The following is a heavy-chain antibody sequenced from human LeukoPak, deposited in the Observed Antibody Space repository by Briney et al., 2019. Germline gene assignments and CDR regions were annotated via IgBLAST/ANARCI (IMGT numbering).Heavy chain of an antibody. CDR2: ISGDGGSI. CDR3: AKEDYSSSWYALDY. J-gene: IGHJ4*02. Sequence: PGGSLRLSCAASGFTFDDYAIYWVRQGPGKGLEWVSLISGDGGSIYYADSVKGRFTISRDNSKNSLYLRMNSLRTEDTALYYCAKEDYSSSWYALDYWGQGTLVTVSS. CDR1: GFTFDDYA. D-gene: IGHD6-13*01. V-gene: IGHV3-43*02.